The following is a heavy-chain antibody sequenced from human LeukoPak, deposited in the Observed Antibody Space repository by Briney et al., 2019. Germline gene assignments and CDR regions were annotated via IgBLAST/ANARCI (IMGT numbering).Heavy chain of an antibody. CDR2: TRSKAYGGTT. CDR1: GFTFSSHW. V-gene: IGHV3-49*04. Sequence: GGSLRLSCAASGFTFSSHWMSWVRQAPGKGLEWVAFTRSKAYGGTTEFAASVKGRFSISRDDSKSIAYLQMNSLKTEDTAVYYCTRDPPDYWGQGTLVTVSS. J-gene: IGHJ4*02. CDR3: TRDPPDY.